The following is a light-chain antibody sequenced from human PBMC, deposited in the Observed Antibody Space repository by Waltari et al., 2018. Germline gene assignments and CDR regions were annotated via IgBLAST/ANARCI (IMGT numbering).Light chain of an antibody. CDR2: LGS. CDR1: QSLLHSSGYNY. V-gene: IGKV2-28*01. Sequence: EIVMTQSPLSLPVPPGETASIPCRSSQSLLHSSGYNYLTWFLQKPGQSPQLLIYLGSIRASGVPDRFSGSGSGTYFTLKITRVEADYVGFYYCMQALESPSFGGGTKVEIK. CDR3: MQALESPS. J-gene: IGKJ4*02.